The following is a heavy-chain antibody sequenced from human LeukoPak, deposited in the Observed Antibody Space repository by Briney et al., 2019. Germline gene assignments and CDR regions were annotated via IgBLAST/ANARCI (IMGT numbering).Heavy chain of an antibody. D-gene: IGHD6-13*01. CDR1: GFNFANHA. Sequence: PGGSLRLSCAASGFNFANHAMSWVGQTPGKGREWVSAISGGGDITYYADSVTGRFTISRDNSKDTLFLQMHSLRPGDTAVYYCARDPPGIAASGTYYWGQGTLVTVSS. J-gene: IGHJ4*02. CDR3: ARDPPGIAASGTYY. V-gene: IGHV3-23*01. CDR2: ISGGGDIT.